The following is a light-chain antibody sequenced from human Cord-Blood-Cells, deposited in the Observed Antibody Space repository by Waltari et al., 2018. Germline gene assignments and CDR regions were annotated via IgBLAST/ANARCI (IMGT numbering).Light chain of an antibody. CDR1: SSNIGSNH. Sequence: QSVLTQPPSASGTPGQRVTISCSGSSSNIGSNHVYWYQQPPGPAPKLLIYRNNQRPSGVPDRFSGSKSGTSASLAISGLRSEDEADYYCAAWDDSLSGWVFGGGTKLTVL. J-gene: IGLJ3*02. CDR2: RNN. CDR3: AAWDDSLSGWV. V-gene: IGLV1-47*01.